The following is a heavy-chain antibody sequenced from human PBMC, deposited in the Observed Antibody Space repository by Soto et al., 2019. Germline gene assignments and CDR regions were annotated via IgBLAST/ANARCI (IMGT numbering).Heavy chain of an antibody. J-gene: IGHJ4*02. Sequence: GGSLRLSCSASGFTFSSYAMHWVRQAPGKGLEYVSAISSNGGSTYYADSVKSRFTISRDNSKNTLYLQMSSLRAEDTAVYYCVKDFHPHNTAMAREDLDYWGQGTLVTVSS. CDR2: ISSNGGST. V-gene: IGHV3-64D*06. D-gene: IGHD5-18*01. CDR1: GFTFSSYA. CDR3: VKDFHPHNTAMAREDLDY.